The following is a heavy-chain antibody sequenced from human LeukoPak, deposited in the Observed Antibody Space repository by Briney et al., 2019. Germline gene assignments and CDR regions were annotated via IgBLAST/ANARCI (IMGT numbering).Heavy chain of an antibody. CDR3: ARVEYGSSGYYYVFAY. CDR1: GGSFSGYY. J-gene: IGHJ4*02. Sequence: PSETLSLTCAVYGGSFSGYYWGWIRQPPGKGLEWIGSIHHSGSTYYNPSLKSRVTISVNTSKNQFSLKLSSVTAADTAVYYCARVEYGSSGYYYVFAYWGQGILVTVSS. CDR2: IHHSGST. V-gene: IGHV4-38-2*01. D-gene: IGHD3-22*01.